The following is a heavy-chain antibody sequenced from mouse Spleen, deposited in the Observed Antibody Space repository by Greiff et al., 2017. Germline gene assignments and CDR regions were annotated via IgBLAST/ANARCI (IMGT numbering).Heavy chain of an antibody. CDR3: ARYPAGGYYAMDY. CDR2: IRNKANGYTT. J-gene: IGHJ4*01. CDR1: GFTFTDYY. Sequence: EVNVVESGGGLVQPGGSLSLSCAASGFTFTDYYMSWVRQPPGKALEWLGFIRNKANGYTTEYSASVKGRFTISRDNSQSILYLQMNALRAEDSATYYCARYPAGGYYAMDYWGQGTSVTVSS. V-gene: IGHV7-3*01. D-gene: IGHD1-1*02.